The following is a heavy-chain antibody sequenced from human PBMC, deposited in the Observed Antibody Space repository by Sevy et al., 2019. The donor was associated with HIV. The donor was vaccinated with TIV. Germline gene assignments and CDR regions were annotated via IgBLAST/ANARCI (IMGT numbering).Heavy chain of an antibody. J-gene: IGHJ4*02. D-gene: IGHD1-1*01. CDR1: GYSISSGYY. CDR2: IYHSGST. V-gene: IGHV4-38-2*01. CDR3: ARQPTLYYFDY. Sequence: SETLSLTCAVSGYSISSGYYWGWIRQPPGKGLEWIGSIYHSGSTYYNPSLKSRVTISVDTSKNQFSLKLGSVTAADTAVYYCARQPTLYYFDYWGQGTLVTVSS.